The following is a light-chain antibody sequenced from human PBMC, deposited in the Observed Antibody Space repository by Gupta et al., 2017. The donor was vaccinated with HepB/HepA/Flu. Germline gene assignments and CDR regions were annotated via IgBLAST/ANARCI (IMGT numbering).Light chain of an antibody. CDR3: QQYNDWPLT. CDR1: RSISSN. CDR2: GAS. V-gene: IGKV3-15*01. Sequence: EVVMTQSPATLSVSPGERATLSCRASRSISSNLAWYQQKPGQAPRLLMYGASTGAAGIPARFSGGWSGTEFTLTITSPQSEDSAVYYCQQYNDWPLTFGGGTKVEIK. J-gene: IGKJ4*01.